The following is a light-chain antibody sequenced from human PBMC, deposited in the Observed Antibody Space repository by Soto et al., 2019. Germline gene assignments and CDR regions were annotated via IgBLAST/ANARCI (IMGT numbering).Light chain of an antibody. CDR2: GAS. J-gene: IGKJ1*01. V-gene: IGKV3-20*01. Sequence: VWTPSPGTLSFSPAERATLSSRSRQSVISTYLAWYQQKPGQAPRLLIYGASSRATGIPDRFSGSGSGTDFTLTISRLEPEDFAVYYCQQYGSSPITFGQGTKVDIK. CDR3: QQYGSSPIT. CDR1: QSVISTY.